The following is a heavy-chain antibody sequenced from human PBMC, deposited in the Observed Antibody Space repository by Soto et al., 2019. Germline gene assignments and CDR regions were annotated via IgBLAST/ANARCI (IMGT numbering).Heavy chain of an antibody. Sequence: QVQLQESGPGLVKPSETLSLTCTVSGGSISSYYWSWIRQPPGKGLEWIGDIYYSGSTNYNPSLKSRVTISVDTSKNRFSLKLNSMTAADTAVYYCARHNYGSGSTYFDYWGQGTLVTVSS. CDR2: IYYSGST. CDR3: ARHNYGSGSTYFDY. J-gene: IGHJ4*02. V-gene: IGHV4-59*08. CDR1: GGSISSYY. D-gene: IGHD3-10*01.